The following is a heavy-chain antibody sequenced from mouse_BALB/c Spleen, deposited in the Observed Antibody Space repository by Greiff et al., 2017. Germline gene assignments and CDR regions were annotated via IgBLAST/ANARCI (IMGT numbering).Heavy chain of an antibody. V-gene: IGHV7-1*02. CDR2: SRNKANDYTT. CDR3: AREVYYYGSSFAMDY. J-gene: IGHJ4*01. Sequence: EVMLVESGGGLVQPGGSLRLSCATSGFTFSDFYMEWVRQPPGKRLEWIAASRNKANDYTTEYSASVKGRFIVSRDTSQSILYLQMNALRAEDTAIYYCAREVYYYGSSFAMDYWGQGTSVTVSS. D-gene: IGHD1-1*01. CDR1: GFTFSDFY.